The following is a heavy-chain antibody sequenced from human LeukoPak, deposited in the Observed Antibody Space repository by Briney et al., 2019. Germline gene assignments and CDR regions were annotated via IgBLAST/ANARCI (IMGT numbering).Heavy chain of an antibody. V-gene: IGHV3-15*01. Sequence: GSLRLSCTGSGFSFSNAWMGWGRPAPGKGLEWVGRILSRTSGGATDYAAPVRGRFTISRDDSQNTLYLQMNSLKTEDTAVYYCTTYRYSYDVTGYSYFDYWGQGIPVTVSS. CDR2: ILSRTSGGAT. D-gene: IGHD3-22*01. CDR1: GFSFSNAW. CDR3: TTYRYSYDVTGYSYFDY. J-gene: IGHJ4*02.